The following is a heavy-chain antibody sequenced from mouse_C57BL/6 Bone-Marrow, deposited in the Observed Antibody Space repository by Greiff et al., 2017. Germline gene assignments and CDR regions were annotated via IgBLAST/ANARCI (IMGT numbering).Heavy chain of an antibody. J-gene: IGHJ3*01. V-gene: IGHV1-81*01. CDR3: ARRWLRTWFAY. CDR1: GYTFTSYG. CDR2: IYPRSGNT. Sequence: QVQLQQSGAELARPGASVKLSCKASGYTFTSYGISWVKQRTGQGLEWIGEIYPRSGNTYYNEKFKGKATLTADKSSSTAYMELRSLTSEDSAVLFCARRWLRTWFAYWGQGTLVTVSA. D-gene: IGHD2-3*01.